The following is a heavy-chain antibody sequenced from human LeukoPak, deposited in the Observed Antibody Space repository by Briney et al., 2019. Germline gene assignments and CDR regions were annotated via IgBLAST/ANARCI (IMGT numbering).Heavy chain of an antibody. J-gene: IGHJ5*02. CDR1: GGSISSSSYY. V-gene: IGHV4-39*07. CDR3: ARGREYYDFWSGYYNLESRHWFDP. CDR2: INHSGST. Sequence: PSETLSLTCTVSGGSISSSSYYWGWIRQPPGKGLEWIGEINHSGSTNYNPSLKSRVSISVDTSKNQFSLKLSSVPAADTAVYYCARGREYYDFWSGYYNLESRHWFDPWGQGTLVTVSS. D-gene: IGHD3-3*01.